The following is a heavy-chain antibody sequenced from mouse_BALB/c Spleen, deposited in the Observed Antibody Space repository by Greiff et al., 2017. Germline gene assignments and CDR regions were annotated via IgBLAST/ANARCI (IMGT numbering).Heavy chain of an antibody. CDR2: INPYNGDT. CDR3: GRGGDAMDY. CDR1: GYTFTSYW. Sequence: VQLKQPGAELVRPGASVKLSCKASGYTFTSYWMNWVKQSHGKSLEWIGRINPYNGDTFYNQKFKGKATLTVDKSSSTAHMELLSLTSEDSAVYYCGRGGDAMDYWGQGTSVTVSS. V-gene: IGHV1-37*01. J-gene: IGHJ4*01.